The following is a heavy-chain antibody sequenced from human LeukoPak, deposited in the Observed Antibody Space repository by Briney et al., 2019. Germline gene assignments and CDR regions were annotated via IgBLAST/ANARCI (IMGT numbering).Heavy chain of an antibody. D-gene: IGHD2-2*01. J-gene: IGHJ4*02. CDR2: ISSSSSYT. CDR1: GFTFSDYY. Sequence: GGSLRLSCATSGFTFSDYYMSWIRQAPGKGLEWVSYISSSSSYTKYADSVKGRFTISRDNAKNSLFLQMNSLRAEDTAVYYCARDYPPDCSSTSCAPLSDNWGQGTLVTVSS. V-gene: IGHV3-11*05. CDR3: ARDYPPDCSSTSCAPLSDN.